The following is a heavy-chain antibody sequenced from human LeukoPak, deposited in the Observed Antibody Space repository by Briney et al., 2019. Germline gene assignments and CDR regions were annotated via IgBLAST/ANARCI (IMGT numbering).Heavy chain of an antibody. Sequence: PSDTLSLTCTVSGGSISSYYWSWLRQPPGKGPEWMGYIYYSGSTNYNPSLKSRVTISIDTSKNQFSLKLSSVTAADTAVYYCARRAYSSGYYFFDFWGQGTLVTVSS. CDR3: ARRAYSSGYYFFDF. D-gene: IGHD3-22*01. CDR2: IYYSGST. J-gene: IGHJ4*02. CDR1: GGSISSYY. V-gene: IGHV4-59*07.